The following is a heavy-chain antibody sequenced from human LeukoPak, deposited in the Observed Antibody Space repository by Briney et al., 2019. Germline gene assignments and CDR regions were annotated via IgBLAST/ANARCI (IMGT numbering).Heavy chain of an antibody. CDR3: AREGPLEGSGSYFVD. D-gene: IGHD3-10*01. V-gene: IGHV1-8*01. CDR1: GYTFTSYD. Sequence: GASVKVSCKASGYTFTSYDINWVRQATGQGLEWMGWMNPDSGNTGYAQKFQGRVTMTRNTSISTAYMELSSLRSEDTAVYYCAREGPLEGSGSYFVDWGQGTLVTVSS. J-gene: IGHJ4*02. CDR2: MNPDSGNT.